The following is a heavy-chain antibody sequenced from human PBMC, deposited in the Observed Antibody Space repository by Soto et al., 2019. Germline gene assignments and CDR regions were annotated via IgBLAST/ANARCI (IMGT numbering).Heavy chain of an antibody. CDR2: MNSDGSST. CDR3: ATAEVDY. J-gene: IGHJ4*02. V-gene: IGHV3-74*01. Sequence: GGSLRLSCAASGFPFGDSWMHWVRQAPGEGLEWVSRMNSDGSSTNYADSVKGRFTVSRDNAKNTLYLQMNSLRAEDTAVYYCATAEVDYWGPGTLVTVSS. CDR1: GFPFGDSW.